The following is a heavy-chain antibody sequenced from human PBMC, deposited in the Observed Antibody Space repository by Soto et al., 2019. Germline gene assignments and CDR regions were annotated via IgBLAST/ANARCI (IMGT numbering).Heavy chain of an antibody. CDR3: AKGWGSGPLYGMDV. V-gene: IGHV3-30*18. J-gene: IGHJ6*02. D-gene: IGHD3-10*01. Sequence: GGSLRISCAASGFTFSSYGMHWVRQAPGKGLEWVAVISYDGSNKYYADSVKGRFTISRDNSKNTLYLQMNSLRAEDTAVYYCAKGWGSGPLYGMDVWGQGTTVTVSS. CDR1: GFTFSSYG. CDR2: ISYDGSNK.